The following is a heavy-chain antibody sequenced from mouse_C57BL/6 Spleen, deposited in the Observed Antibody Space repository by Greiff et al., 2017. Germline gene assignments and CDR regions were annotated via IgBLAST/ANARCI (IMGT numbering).Heavy chain of an antibody. CDR1: GYSITSGYY. Sequence: ESGPGLVKPSQSLSLTCSVTGYSITSGYYWNWIRQFPGNKLEWMGYISYDGSNNYNPSLKNRISITRDTSKNQFFLKLNSVTTEDTATYYCANDGYYGGDYWGQGTSVTVSS. V-gene: IGHV3-6*01. CDR3: ANDGYYGGDY. CDR2: ISYDGSN. J-gene: IGHJ4*01. D-gene: IGHD2-3*01.